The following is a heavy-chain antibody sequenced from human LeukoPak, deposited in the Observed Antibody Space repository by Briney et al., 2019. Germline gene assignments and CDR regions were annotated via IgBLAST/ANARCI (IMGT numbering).Heavy chain of an antibody. CDR3: ARDLLIGIAARGYFDY. Sequence: SVKVSCKASGGTFSSYAISWVRQAPGQGLEWMGRIIPILGIANYAQKFQGRVTITADKSTSTAYMELSSLRSEDTAVYYCARDLLIGIAARGYFDYWGQGTLVTVSS. CDR2: IIPILGIA. J-gene: IGHJ4*02. D-gene: IGHD6-6*01. V-gene: IGHV1-69*04. CDR1: GGTFSSYA.